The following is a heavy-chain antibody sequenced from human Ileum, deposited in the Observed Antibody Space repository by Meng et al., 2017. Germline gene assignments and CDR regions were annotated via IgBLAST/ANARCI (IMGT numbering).Heavy chain of an antibody. V-gene: IGHV3-74*03. CDR2: INTDGSTT. Sequence: GCLCDTGWYRGLICAGPAFTFSSHWMNWVRQASGKGLVWVSRINTDGSTTTYADSVKGRFTISRDNAKNTVFLQMNSLRAEDTAVYYCVGMTVGWGQGTLVTVSS. CDR3: VGMTVG. J-gene: IGHJ4*02. D-gene: IGHD3-22*01. CDR1: AFTFSSHW.